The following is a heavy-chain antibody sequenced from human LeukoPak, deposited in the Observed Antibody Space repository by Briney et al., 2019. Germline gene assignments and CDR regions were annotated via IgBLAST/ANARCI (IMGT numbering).Heavy chain of an antibody. D-gene: IGHD6-19*01. Sequence: PSGTLSLTCAVSGDSISSDKWWSWVRQPPGKGLEHIGEFHQSVSTNYNPSLKSRLTISVDKSKNQFSLKLSSVTAADTAVYYCARGLGLAVAGIDYWGQGTLVTVSS. V-gene: IGHV4-4*02. CDR2: FHQSVST. CDR3: ARGLGLAVAGIDY. J-gene: IGHJ4*02. CDR1: GDSISSDKW.